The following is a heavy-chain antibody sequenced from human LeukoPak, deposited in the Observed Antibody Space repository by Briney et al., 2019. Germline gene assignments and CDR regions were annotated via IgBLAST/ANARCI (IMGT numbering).Heavy chain of an antibody. CDR1: GFTFSRYA. CDR3: AKDGGSYLPSY. J-gene: IGHJ4*02. D-gene: IGHD1-26*01. V-gene: IGHV3-23*01. CDR2: ISGSDGHI. Sequence: GGSLRLSCAASGFTFSRYAMAWVRQAPGKGLEWVSIISGSDGHIYYADSVKGRFTISRDNSKNTLYLQMNSLRAEDTAVYYCAKDGGSYLPSYWGQGTLVTVSS.